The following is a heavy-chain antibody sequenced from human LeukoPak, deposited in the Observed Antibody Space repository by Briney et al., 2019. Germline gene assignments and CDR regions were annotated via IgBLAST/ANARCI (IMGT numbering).Heavy chain of an antibody. CDR1: GFSFSTYA. CDR3: AKGGVHYFDY. J-gene: IGHJ4*02. CDR2: IVAGGGNT. Sequence: GGSLRLSCAASGFSFSTYAMTWVRQAPGRGLEWVSSIVAGGGNTYYADSVKGRLTISRDNSKNTLLLQMNSLRAEDTAVYYCAKGGVHYFDYWGQGTLVTVSS. V-gene: IGHV3-23*01.